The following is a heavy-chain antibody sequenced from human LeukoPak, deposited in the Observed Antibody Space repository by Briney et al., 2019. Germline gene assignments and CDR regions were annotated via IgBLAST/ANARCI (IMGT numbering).Heavy chain of an antibody. CDR3: ARVSWSLFDY. D-gene: IGHD6-13*01. J-gene: IGHJ4*02. CDR1: GVSFSGYY. Sequence: SETLSLTCAVYGVSFSGYYWSWLRQPPGKGLEWIGEINHSGSTNYNPSLKSRVTISVDTSKNQFSLKLSSVTAADTAVYYCARVSWSLFDYWGQGTLVTVSS. V-gene: IGHV4-34*01. CDR2: INHSGST.